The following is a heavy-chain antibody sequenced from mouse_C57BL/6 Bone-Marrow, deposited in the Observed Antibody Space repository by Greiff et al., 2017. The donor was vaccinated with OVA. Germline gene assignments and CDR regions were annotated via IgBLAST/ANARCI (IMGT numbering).Heavy chain of an antibody. D-gene: IGHD3-2*02. Sequence: VRLQQSGAELVRPGASVKLSCTASGFNIKDDYMHWVKQRPEQGLEWIGWIDPENGDTEYASKFQGKATITADTSSNTAYLQLSSLTSEDTAVYYCTIDSSGPYYAMDYWGQGTSVTVSS. V-gene: IGHV14-4*01. CDR3: TIDSSGPYYAMDY. CDR2: IDPENGDT. CDR1: GFNIKDDY. J-gene: IGHJ4*01.